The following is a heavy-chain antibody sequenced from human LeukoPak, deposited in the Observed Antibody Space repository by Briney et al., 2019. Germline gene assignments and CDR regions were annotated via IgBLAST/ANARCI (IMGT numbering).Heavy chain of an antibody. CDR3: ARDHGGYSYGVGGLDY. D-gene: IGHD5-18*01. V-gene: IGHV3-30-3*01. Sequence: GGSLRLSCAASGFTFSSYDMHWVRQAPGKGLEWVAVISYDGSNKYYADSVKGRFTISRDNSKNTLYLQMNSLRAEDTAVYYCARDHGGYSYGVGGLDYWGQGTLVTVSS. J-gene: IGHJ4*02. CDR2: ISYDGSNK. CDR1: GFTFSSYD.